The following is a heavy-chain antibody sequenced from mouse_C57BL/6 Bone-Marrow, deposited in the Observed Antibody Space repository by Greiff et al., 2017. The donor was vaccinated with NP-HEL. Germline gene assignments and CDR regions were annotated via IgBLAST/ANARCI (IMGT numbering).Heavy chain of an antibody. CDR3: ARFLPWFAY. CDR1: GYTFTSYW. V-gene: IGHV1-59*01. CDR2: IDPSDSYT. Sequence: QVQLQQPGAELVRPGTSVKLSCKASGYTFTSYWMHWVKQRPGQGLEWIGVIDPSDSYTNYNQKFKGKATLTVDTSSSTAYMQLSSLTSEDSAVYYCARFLPWFAYWGQGTLVTVSA. J-gene: IGHJ3*01.